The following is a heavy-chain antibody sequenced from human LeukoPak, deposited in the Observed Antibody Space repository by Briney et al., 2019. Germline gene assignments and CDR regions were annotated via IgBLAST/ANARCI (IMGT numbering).Heavy chain of an antibody. CDR1: GYTFTSYD. D-gene: IGHD3-10*01. CDR3: ARGVLMGSGSYPMDV. Sequence: ASVKVSCKGSGYTFTSYDINWVRQATGQRLEWMGWMNPNSGNTGYAQKFQGRVTITRNTSISTAYMELSSLRSEDTAVYYCARGVLMGSGSYPMDVWGKGTTVTVSS. J-gene: IGHJ6*03. CDR2: MNPNSGNT. V-gene: IGHV1-8*03.